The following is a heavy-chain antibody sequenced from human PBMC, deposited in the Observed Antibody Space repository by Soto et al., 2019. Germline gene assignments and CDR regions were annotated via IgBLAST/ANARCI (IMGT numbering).Heavy chain of an antibody. V-gene: IGHV1-46*01. J-gene: IGHJ6*02. D-gene: IGHD1-20*01. CDR1: GYTFTSDY. Sequence: ASVKGACKGSGYTFTSDYVHWVRQAHGQGLEWMGIINPSGGSTSYAQKFQGRVTMTRDTSTSTVYMELSSLRSEDTAVYYCARDFSGITGYYYYGMDVWGQGTTVTVSS. CDR3: ARDFSGITGYYYYGMDV. CDR2: INPSGGST.